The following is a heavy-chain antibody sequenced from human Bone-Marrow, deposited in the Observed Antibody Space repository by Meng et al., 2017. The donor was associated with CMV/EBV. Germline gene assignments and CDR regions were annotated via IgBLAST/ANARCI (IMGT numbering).Heavy chain of an antibody. CDR2: ISYDGSNK. CDR3: ARGDDLDY. J-gene: IGHJ4*02. CDR1: GFTFSSYS. Sequence: GGSLRLSCAASGFTFSSYSMNWVRQAPGKGLEWVAVISYDGSNKYYADSVKGRFTISRDNSKNTLYLQMNSLRAEDTAVYYCARGDDLDYWGQGTQVTVSS. V-gene: IGHV3-30*03. D-gene: IGHD2-21*01.